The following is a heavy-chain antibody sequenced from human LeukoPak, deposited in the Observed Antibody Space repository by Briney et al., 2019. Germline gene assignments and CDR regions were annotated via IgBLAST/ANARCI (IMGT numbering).Heavy chain of an antibody. V-gene: IGHV1-18*01. Sequence: ASVKVSCKASGYTFTSYGISWVRQAPGQGLEWMGWISAYNGNTNYAQKLQGRVTMTTDTSTSTAYVELRSLRSDDTAVYYCARLEKVMGVVTSPYYYYMDVWGKGTTVTVSS. D-gene: IGHD3-3*01. CDR2: ISAYNGNT. CDR3: ARLEKVMGVVTSPYYYYMDV. CDR1: GYTFTSYG. J-gene: IGHJ6*03.